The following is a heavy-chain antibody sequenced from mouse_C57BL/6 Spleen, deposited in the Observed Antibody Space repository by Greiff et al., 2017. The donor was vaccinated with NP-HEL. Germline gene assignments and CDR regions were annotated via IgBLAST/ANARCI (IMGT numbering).Heavy chain of an antibody. CDR3: TRDSYWAY. CDR2: IDPETGGT. J-gene: IGHJ3*01. CDR1: GYTFTDYE. Sequence: VKLQESGAELVRPGASVTLSCKASGYTFTDYEMHWVKQTPVHGLEWIGAIDPETGGTAYNQKFKGKAILTADKSSSTAYMELRSLTSEDSAVYYCTRDSYWAYWGQGTLVTVSA. D-gene: IGHD1-1*01. V-gene: IGHV1-15*01.